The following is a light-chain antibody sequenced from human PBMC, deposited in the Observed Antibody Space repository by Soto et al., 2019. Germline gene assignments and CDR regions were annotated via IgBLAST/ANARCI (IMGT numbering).Light chain of an antibody. CDR3: QQYNNWPFS. CDR1: QNINSN. V-gene: IGKV3-15*01. Sequence: IVMTQSPATLSVSPGERVTLSCRASQNINSNLAWYQHKPGQAPRLLMFRASIRATGVPARFSGTGSETDFTLTISGLQSEDSAVYFCQQYNNWPFSFGQGTRLEIK. CDR2: RAS. J-gene: IGKJ5*01.